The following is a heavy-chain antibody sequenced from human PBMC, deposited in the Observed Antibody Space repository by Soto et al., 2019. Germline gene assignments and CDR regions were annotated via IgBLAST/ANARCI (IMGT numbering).Heavy chain of an antibody. CDR3: ARYLVATSGYCMDV. D-gene: IGHD3-10*01. V-gene: IGHV6-1*01. CDR1: GDSVSSNSAA. Sequence: SQTLSLPCAISGDSVSSNSAAWNWIRQSPSRGIEWLGRTYYRSTWYNDYAVSVKSRITINPDTSKNQFALKLNSVTPEETAVYSCARYLVATSGYCMDVWGQGTTVTVSS. J-gene: IGHJ6*02. CDR2: TYYRSTWYN.